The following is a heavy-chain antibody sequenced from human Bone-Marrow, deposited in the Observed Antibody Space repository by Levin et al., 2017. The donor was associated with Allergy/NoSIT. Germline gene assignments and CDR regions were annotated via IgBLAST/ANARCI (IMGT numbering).Heavy chain of an antibody. V-gene: IGHV3-7*01. CDR2: IMRDGSDK. J-gene: IGHJ4*02. D-gene: IGHD4-17*01. Sequence: HPGESLKISCAASESTFSNYWMSWVRQAPGKGLEWVANIMRDGSDKYYVDSVKGRFAISRDNAKKSLYLQMNSLRAEDTAVYYCARIYGDTQYRYFDSWGQGTLVTVSS. CDR1: ESTFSNYW. CDR3: ARIYGDTQYRYFDS.